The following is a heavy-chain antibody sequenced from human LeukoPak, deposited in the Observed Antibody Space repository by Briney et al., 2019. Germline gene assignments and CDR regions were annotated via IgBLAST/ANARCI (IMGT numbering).Heavy chain of an antibody. D-gene: IGHD4/OR15-4a*01. V-gene: IGHV3-13*01. CDR3: ARRAGAYSHPYDY. CDR2: IDTAGDT. Sequence: GGSLRLSCAASGFSFSNYDMHWVRQTTGKGLEWVSAIDTAGDTYYPGSVKGRFTISRENAKNSLYLQMNSQRAEDTAVYYCARRAGAYSHPYDYWGQGTLVTVSS. CDR1: GFSFSNYD. J-gene: IGHJ4*02.